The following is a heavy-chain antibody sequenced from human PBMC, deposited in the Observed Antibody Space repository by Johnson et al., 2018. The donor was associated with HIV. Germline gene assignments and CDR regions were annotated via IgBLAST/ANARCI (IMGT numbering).Heavy chain of an antibody. CDR2: IGTAGDT. J-gene: IGHJ3*02. V-gene: IGHV3-13*01. CDR1: GFTFSSYD. Sequence: VQLVESGGGLKQPGGSLRLSCAASGFTFSSYDMHWVRQSTGKGLEWVSTIGTAGDTYYPGSVKGRFTVSREDAKNSLYLQMNSLRAGETALYYCARAVCRVGRCYSHDAFDIWGQGTMVTVSS. D-gene: IGHD2-15*01. CDR3: ARAVCRVGRCYSHDAFDI.